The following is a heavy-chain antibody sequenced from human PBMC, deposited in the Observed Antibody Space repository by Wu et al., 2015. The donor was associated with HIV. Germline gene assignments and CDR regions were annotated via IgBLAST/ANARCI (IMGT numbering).Heavy chain of an antibody. D-gene: IGHD2/OR15-2a*01. Sequence: QVQLVQSGAEIKKPGDSVKVSCKASGYNFNNYGIIWVRQAPGQGLEWMGWISVYYGNTNYAQKLQGRVTMSTETTTRTAYMELRSLRFDDTAVYYCARGVINSATFDSWGRGTLVTVSP. J-gene: IGHJ4*02. CDR1: GYNFNNYG. V-gene: IGHV1-18*01. CDR2: ISVYYGNT. CDR3: ARGVINSATFDS.